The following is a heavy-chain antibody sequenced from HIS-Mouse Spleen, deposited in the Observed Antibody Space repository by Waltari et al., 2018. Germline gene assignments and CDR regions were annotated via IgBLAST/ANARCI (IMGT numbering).Heavy chain of an antibody. Sequence: QVQLVQSGAEVKKPGASVKVSCKASGYTFTGYYMTWVRQAPGQRPEWMGWINPNSGGTNYAQKFQGRVTMTRDTSISTAYMELSRLRSDDTAVYYCARDRARGYCSSTSCYLNYWGQGTLVTVSS. J-gene: IGHJ4*02. CDR3: ARDRARGYCSSTSCYLNY. V-gene: IGHV1-2*02. CDR2: INPNSGGT. CDR1: GYTFTGYY. D-gene: IGHD2-2*01.